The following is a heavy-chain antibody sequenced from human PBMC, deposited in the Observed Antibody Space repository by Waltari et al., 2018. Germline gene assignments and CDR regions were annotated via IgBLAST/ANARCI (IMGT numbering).Heavy chain of an antibody. V-gene: IGHV4-4*02. Sequence: QLQESGPGLVKPSGTLSPTCAVSGDSVPSANLWSWVRQSPPRGLEWIGQVLSTGKTNYSPSFASRVTMSLDASNNQFSLKVTSATAADTAVYYCARDRGRGLYLDVWGPGTLVTVSP. CDR1: GDSVPSANL. D-gene: IGHD2-15*01. CDR2: VLSTGKT. J-gene: IGHJ4*02. CDR3: ARDRGRGLYLDV.